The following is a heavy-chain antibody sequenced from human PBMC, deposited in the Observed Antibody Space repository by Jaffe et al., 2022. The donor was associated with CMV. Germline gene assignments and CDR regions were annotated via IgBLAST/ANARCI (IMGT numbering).Heavy chain of an antibody. CDR2: INPSGGST. D-gene: IGHD6-13*01. J-gene: IGHJ5*02. CDR1: GYTFTSYY. V-gene: IGHV1-46*01. Sequence: QVQLVQSGAEVKKPGASVKVSCKASGYTFTSYYMHWVRQAPGQGLEWMGIINPSGGSTSYAQKFQGRVTMTRDTSTSTVYMELSSLRSEDTAVYYCARDWAGIAAAGTRTSTPTWFDPWGQGTLVTVSS. CDR3: ARDWAGIAAAGTRTSTPTWFDP.